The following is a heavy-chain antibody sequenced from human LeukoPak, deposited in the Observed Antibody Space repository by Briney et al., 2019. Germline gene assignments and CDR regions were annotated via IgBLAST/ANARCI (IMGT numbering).Heavy chain of an antibody. V-gene: IGHV4-34*01. CDR2: INHSGST. Sequence: SETLSLTCAVYGGSFSGYYWSWIRQPPGKGLEWIGEINHSGSTNYNPSLKSRVTISVDTPKNQFSLKLSSVTAADTAVYYCARAPPVLPGGNWFDPWGQGTLVTVSS. CDR3: ARAPPVLPGGNWFDP. CDR1: GGSFSGYY. D-gene: IGHD2-2*01. J-gene: IGHJ5*02.